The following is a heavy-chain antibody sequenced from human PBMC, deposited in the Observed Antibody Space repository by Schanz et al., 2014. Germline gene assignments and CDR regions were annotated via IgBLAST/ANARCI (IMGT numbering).Heavy chain of an antibody. CDR2: IYSGGST. J-gene: IGHJ3*02. D-gene: IGHD4-4*01. Sequence: EVQLVESGGGLVQPGGSLRLSCAASGFTVSSHYMSWVRQAPGKGLEWVSVIYSGGSTYYADSVKGRFTISRDNSKNTLYLQMNSLRAEDTAVYFCAKDRWRATVMVDAFDIWGQGTKVTVSS. V-gene: IGHV3-66*01. CDR3: AKDRWRATVMVDAFDI. CDR1: GFTVSSHY.